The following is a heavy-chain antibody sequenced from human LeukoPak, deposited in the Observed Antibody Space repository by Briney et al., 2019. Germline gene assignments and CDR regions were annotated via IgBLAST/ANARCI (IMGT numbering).Heavy chain of an antibody. V-gene: IGHV1-2*02. CDR2: INPNSGGT. CDR3: ARAARIIGDAFDI. CDR1: GYTFTGYY. Sequence: ASVKVSCKASGYTFTGYYMRWVRQAPGQGLEWMGWINPNSGGTNYAQKFQGRVTMTRDTSISTAYMELNRLRSDDTAVYYCARAARIIGDAFDIWGQGTMVTVSS. D-gene: IGHD3-10*01. J-gene: IGHJ3*02.